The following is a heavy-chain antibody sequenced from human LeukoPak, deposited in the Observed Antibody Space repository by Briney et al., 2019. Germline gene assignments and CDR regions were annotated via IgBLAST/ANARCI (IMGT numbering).Heavy chain of an antibody. CDR1: GGSISSYY. CDR3: ARDRWGTGVDY. J-gene: IGHJ4*02. CDR2: IYYSGST. Sequence: SETLSLTCTVSGGSISSYYWSWIRQPPGKGLEWIGYIYYSGSTNYNPSLKSRVTISVDTSKNQFSLKLSSVTAADTAVYYCARDRWGTGVDYWGRGTLVTVSS. D-gene: IGHD3-16*01. V-gene: IGHV4-59*01.